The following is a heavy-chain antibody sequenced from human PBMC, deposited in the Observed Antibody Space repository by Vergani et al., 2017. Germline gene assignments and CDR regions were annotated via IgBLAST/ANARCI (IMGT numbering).Heavy chain of an antibody. CDR3: ASTYCSSTSCYKMGFDY. Sequence: QVQLQESGPGLVKPSQTLSLTCTVSGGSISSGSYYWSWIRQPAGKGLEWIGRIYTSGSTNYNPSLKSRVTISVDTSKNQFSLKLSSVTAADTAVYYCASTYCSSTSCYKMGFDYWGQGTLVTVSS. CDR1: GGSISSGSYY. D-gene: IGHD2-2*02. J-gene: IGHJ4*02. V-gene: IGHV4-61*02. CDR2: IYTSGST.